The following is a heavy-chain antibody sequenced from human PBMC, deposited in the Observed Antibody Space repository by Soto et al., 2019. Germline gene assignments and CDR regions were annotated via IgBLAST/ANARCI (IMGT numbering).Heavy chain of an antibody. CDR1: GGSFSGYY. Sequence: PSETLSLTCAAYGGSFSGYYWSWIRQPPGKGLEWIGEINHSGSTNYNPSLKSRVTISVDTSKNQFSLKLSSVTAADTAVYYCARGPITTNPRFDPWGQGTLVTVSS. CDR2: INHSGST. J-gene: IGHJ5*02. CDR3: ARGPITTNPRFDP. V-gene: IGHV4-34*01. D-gene: IGHD3-22*01.